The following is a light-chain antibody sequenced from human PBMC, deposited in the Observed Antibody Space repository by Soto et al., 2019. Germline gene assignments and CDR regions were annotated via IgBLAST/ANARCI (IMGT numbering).Light chain of an antibody. CDR3: QHYYNWPPGGT. CDR2: DAS. Sequence: IVITQSPASLSVSPGGRATLSCRASQSVSRNLAWYQQKPGQAPSLLIFDASTRATGVPARFSGSGSXTDXXXTISSLQSEDFAVYYCQHYYNWPPGGTFGQGTKVEI. V-gene: IGKV3-15*01. CDR1: QSVSRN. J-gene: IGKJ1*01.